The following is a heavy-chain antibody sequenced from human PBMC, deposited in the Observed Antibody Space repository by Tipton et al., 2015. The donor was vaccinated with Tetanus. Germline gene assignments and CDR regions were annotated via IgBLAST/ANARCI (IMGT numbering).Heavy chain of an antibody. CDR3: ARASVMVRGIINPYDY. D-gene: IGHD3-10*01. V-gene: IGHV6-1*01. CDR1: GDSVSSDSAS. CDR2: TFYRSRWFN. J-gene: IGHJ4*02. Sequence: GLVKPSQTLSLTCAISGDSVSSDSASWNWIRQSPSRGLEWLGQTFYRSRWFNDYAVSVKSRIIVNADTSKNQFSLHLNSVTPEDTAVYYCARASVMVRGIINPYDYGGQGTLVTVSS.